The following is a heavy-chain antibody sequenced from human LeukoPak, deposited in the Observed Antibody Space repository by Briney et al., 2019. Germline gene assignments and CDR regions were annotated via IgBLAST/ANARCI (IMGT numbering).Heavy chain of an antibody. CDR1: GFTFDDYA. J-gene: IGHJ2*01. D-gene: IGHD1-1*01. V-gene: IGHV3-9*01. CDR3: AKDREVNDWYFDL. CDR2: ISWNSGSI. Sequence: GGSLRLSCAASGFTFDDYAMHWVRQAPGKGLEWVSGISWNSGSIGYADSVKGRFTISRDNAKNSLYLQMNSLRAEDTALYYCAKDREVNDWYFDLWGRGTLVTVSS.